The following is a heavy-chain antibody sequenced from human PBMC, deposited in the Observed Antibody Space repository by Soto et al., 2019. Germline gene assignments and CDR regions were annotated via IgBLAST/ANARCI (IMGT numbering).Heavy chain of an antibody. Sequence: QVQLVESGGGVVQPGGSLRLSCAASASIFKGHGMHWVRQAPGKGLEWVAIIRYDGSDEHYGDSVKGRFTISRDNSKTRLYLQMNSLRAEDTAVYYCARDGVGATTFFGFLDYWGQGTLVTVSS. D-gene: IGHD1-26*01. CDR2: IRYDGSDE. V-gene: IGHV3-33*08. CDR3: ARDGVGATTFFGFLDY. CDR1: ASIFKGHG. J-gene: IGHJ4*02.